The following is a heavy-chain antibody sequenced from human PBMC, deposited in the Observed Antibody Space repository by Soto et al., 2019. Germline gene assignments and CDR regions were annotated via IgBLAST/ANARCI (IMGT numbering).Heavy chain of an antibody. V-gene: IGHV3-33*01. J-gene: IGHJ6*02. D-gene: IGHD1-26*01. CDR3: ARDWEAMDA. Sequence: GGSLRLSFVAAGFTFSSYGVHWVRQAPDKGLEWVAVIWFDGRRTYYVDSVKGRFTISRDNSKNTLYLQMNRLRVEDTAIYYCARDWEAMDAWGQGTTVTVSS. CDR1: GFTFSSYG. CDR2: IWFDGRRT.